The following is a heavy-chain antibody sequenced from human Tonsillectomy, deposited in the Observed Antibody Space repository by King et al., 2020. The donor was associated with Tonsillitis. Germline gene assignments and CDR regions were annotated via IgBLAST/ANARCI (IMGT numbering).Heavy chain of an antibody. CDR1: GGAFINSA. CDR3: ATPASGNLLSRDYYYAMDV. Sequence: QLVQSGSEVKKPGSSVKVSCKASGGAFINSAISWVRQAPGQGLEWMGGIIPTFRTTNYAQKFQGRVTITADESTSTAYMELSSLRSADTAVYYCATPASGNLLSRDYYYAMDVWGQGTTVTVPS. CDR2: IIPTFRTT. D-gene: IGHD3-10*01. V-gene: IGHV1-69*01. J-gene: IGHJ6*02.